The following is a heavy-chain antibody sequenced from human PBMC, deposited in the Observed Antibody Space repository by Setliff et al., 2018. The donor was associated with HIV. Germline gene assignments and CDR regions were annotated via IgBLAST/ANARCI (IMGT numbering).Heavy chain of an antibody. V-gene: IGHV4-61*09. D-gene: IGHD6-13*01. CDR1: GGSINSDSYY. CDR3: ARVSSSYYFLGAFDS. Sequence: SEPLSLTCTVFGGSINSDSYYWTWIRQPAGKGLEWIGHIHTSGSTNYNPSLKSRVTISIDTSKNQFSLKLRSATATDTALYYCARVSSSYYFLGAFDSWGQRTLVTVSS. J-gene: IGHJ4*02. CDR2: IHTSGST.